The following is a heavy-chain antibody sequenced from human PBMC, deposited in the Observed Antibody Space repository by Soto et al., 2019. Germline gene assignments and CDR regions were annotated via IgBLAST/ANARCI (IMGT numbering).Heavy chain of an antibody. V-gene: IGHV3-30*18. CDR1: GFTVSSYG. CDR3: AKGHSGWYGDDAFDI. J-gene: IGHJ3*02. D-gene: IGHD6-19*01. Sequence: RGSLRPACAAYGFTVSSYGMDWVRQAPGKGLEWVAVISYDGSNKYYADSVKGRFTISRDNSKNTLYLQMNSLRAEDTAVYYCAKGHSGWYGDDAFDIWGQGTMVTVSS. CDR2: ISYDGSNK.